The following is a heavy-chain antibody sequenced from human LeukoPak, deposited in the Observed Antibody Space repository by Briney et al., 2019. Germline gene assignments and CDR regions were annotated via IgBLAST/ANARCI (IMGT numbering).Heavy chain of an antibody. CDR1: GYTFTSYD. CDR2: MNPNSGNT. D-gene: IGHD3-22*01. V-gene: IGHV1-8*01. J-gene: IGHJ3*02. Sequence: PGASVKVSCKASGYTFTSYDINWVRQATGQGLEWMGWMNPNSGNTGYAQKFQGGVTMTRNTSISTAYMELSSLRSEDTAVYYCARSLTYYYDSSGYKGHDAFDIWGQGTMVTVSS. CDR3: ARSLTYYYDSSGYKGHDAFDI.